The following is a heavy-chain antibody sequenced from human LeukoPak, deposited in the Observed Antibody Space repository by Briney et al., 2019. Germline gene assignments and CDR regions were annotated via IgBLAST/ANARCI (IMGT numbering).Heavy chain of an antibody. CDR2: INHSGTS. Sequence: LETLALICAVYGGSFSGHYWSWIRQPPGKGLEWIGEINHSGTSDRSPCLKRRVTVSVDTSKNQFSLKLCSVTAADTAVYYCAREERYGGDYTTRVVKDYWGQGTLVTVSS. CDR3: AREERYGGDYTTRVVKDY. D-gene: IGHD4-23*01. CDR1: GGSFSGHY. V-gene: IGHV4-34*01. J-gene: IGHJ4*02.